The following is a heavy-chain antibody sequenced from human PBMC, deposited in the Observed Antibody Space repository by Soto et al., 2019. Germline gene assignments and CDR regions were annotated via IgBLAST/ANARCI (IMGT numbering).Heavy chain of an antibody. D-gene: IGHD6-19*01. V-gene: IGHV4-4*02. CDR3: ASHLVMAGTRGFDH. CDR2: TRNSGGA. Sequence: QVQLQESGPGLVKPSGNLSLTCAVSSGSVFSSNWWSWVRLPPGKGLEWIGETRNSGGANYNPSLTSRVTITVDRSRNHIFLELSSVTAADTAVYYCASHLVMAGTRGFDHWGLGTLVTVSS. CDR1: SGSVFSSNW. J-gene: IGHJ4*02.